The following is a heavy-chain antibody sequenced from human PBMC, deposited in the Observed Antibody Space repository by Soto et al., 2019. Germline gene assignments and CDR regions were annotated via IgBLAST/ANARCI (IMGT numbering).Heavy chain of an antibody. CDR2: IYYSGST. J-gene: IGHJ6*03. D-gene: IGHD2-2*01. V-gene: IGHV4-59*01. Sequence: SETLSLTCTVSGGSISSYDWSWIRQPPGKGLEWIGYIYYSGSTNYNPSLKSRVTISVDTSKNQFSLKLSSVTAADTAVYYCARVRVYCSSTSCYDVGKDYYYYYMDVWGKGTTVTVSS. CDR3: ARVRVYCSSTSCYDVGKDYYYYYMDV. CDR1: GGSISSYD.